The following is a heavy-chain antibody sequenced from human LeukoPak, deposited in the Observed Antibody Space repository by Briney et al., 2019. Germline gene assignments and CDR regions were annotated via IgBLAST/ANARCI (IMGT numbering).Heavy chain of an antibody. J-gene: IGHJ4*02. CDR2: IYDSGST. Sequence: PSETLSLTCTVSGDSIGSYYWSWIRQPAGKGLEWIGRIYDSGSTNSNPSLKSRVTMSVDPSKNQFSLKLSSVTAADTAVYYCARVQADPIDYWGQGTLVTVSS. CDR1: GDSIGSYY. V-gene: IGHV4-4*07. D-gene: IGHD6-19*01. CDR3: ARVQADPIDY.